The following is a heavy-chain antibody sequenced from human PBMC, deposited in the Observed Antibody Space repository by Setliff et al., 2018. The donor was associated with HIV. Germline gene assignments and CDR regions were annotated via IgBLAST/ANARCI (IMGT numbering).Heavy chain of an antibody. V-gene: IGHV4-39*07. Sequence: PSETLSLTCTVSGGSISSSHDFWNWIRQPPGKGLEWIGAISYGGITYYNPSLTSRVTISVDTSKNQFSLKVTSVTAADTAVYYCARVPGRDYYDTSGDFDYWGLGTLVTV. D-gene: IGHD3-22*01. J-gene: IGHJ4*02. CDR3: ARVPGRDYYDTSGDFDY. CDR1: GGSISSSHDF. CDR2: ISYGGIT.